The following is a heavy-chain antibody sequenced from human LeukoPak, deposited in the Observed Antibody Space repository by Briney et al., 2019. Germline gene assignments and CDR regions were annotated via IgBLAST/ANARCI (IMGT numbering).Heavy chain of an antibody. Sequence: GGSLGLSCAVSGITLSNYGMSWVRQAPGKGLEWVSSIGGSSTYYADFVKGRFTISRDTSKNTMFLQMNSLRAEDTAIYYCAKYRGFGDSYDSWGQGTLVTVSS. CDR1: GITLSNYG. J-gene: IGHJ4*02. V-gene: IGHV3-23*01. D-gene: IGHD3-10*01. CDR3: AKYRGFGDSYDS. CDR2: IGGSST.